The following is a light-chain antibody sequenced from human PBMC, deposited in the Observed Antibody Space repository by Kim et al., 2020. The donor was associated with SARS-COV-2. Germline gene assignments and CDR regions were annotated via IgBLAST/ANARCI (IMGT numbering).Light chain of an antibody. CDR3: LLFYSGHRV. CDR2: DTD. J-gene: IGLJ3*02. Sequence: QAVVTQEPSLTVSPGGTVTLTCGSGTGAVTSDHYPYWFQQKPGQAPRTLIYDTDNKHSWTPARFTGSLLGGKAALTLSGVQREDEADYYCLLFYSGHRVFGGGTQLTVL. V-gene: IGLV7-46*01. CDR1: TGAVTSDHY.